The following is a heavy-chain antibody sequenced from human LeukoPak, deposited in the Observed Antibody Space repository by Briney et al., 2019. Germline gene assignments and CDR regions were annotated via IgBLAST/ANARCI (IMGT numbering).Heavy chain of an antibody. J-gene: IGHJ4*02. CDR3: ARVPLRGELRD. D-gene: IGHD1-26*01. CDR1: GGSISSSSYY. CDR2: IYYSGST. V-gene: IGHV4-39*01. Sequence: SETLSLTCTVSGGSISSSSYYWGWIRQPPGKGLEWIGSIYYSGSTYYNPSLKSRVTISVDTSKNQFSLKLSSVTAADTAVYYCARVPLRGELRDWGQGTPVTVSS.